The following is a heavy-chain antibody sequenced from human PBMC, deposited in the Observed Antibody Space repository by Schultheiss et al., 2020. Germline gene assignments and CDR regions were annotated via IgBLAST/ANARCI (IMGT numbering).Heavy chain of an antibody. CDR1: GFTFSDYY. D-gene: IGHD6-13*01. CDR3: VKGVEAAAGTNKPGRGLNWFDP. CDR2: ISSSGSTI. Sequence: GSLRLSCAASGFTFSDYYMSWIRQAPGKGLEWVSYISSSGSTIYYADSVKGRFTISRDNAKNTLYLQMSSLRAEDTAVYYCVKGVEAAAGTNKPGRGLNWFDPWGQGTLVTVSS. V-gene: IGHV3-11*04. J-gene: IGHJ5*02.